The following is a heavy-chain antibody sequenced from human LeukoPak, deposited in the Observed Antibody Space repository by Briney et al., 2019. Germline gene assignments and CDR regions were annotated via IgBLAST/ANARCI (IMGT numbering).Heavy chain of an antibody. V-gene: IGHV4-34*01. CDR3: ARVYYSSSYDYWYFDL. CDR1: GGSFSGYY. D-gene: IGHD6-13*01. CDR2: INHSGST. J-gene: IGHJ2*01. Sequence: SETLSLTCAVYGGSFSGYYWSWIRQPPGKGLEWIGEINHSGSTNFNPSLKSRVTISVDTSKKQLSLKLSSVTAADTAVYYCARVYYSSSYDYWYFDLWGRGTLVTVSS.